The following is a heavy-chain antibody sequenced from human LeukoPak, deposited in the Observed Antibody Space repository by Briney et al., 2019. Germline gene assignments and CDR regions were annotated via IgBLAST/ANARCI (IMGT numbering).Heavy chain of an antibody. V-gene: IGHV4-34*01. Sequence: PSETLSLTCAVYGGSFSGYYWSWIRQPPGKGLEWIGEINHSGSTNYNPSLKSRVTISVDTSKNQFSLKLSSVTAADTAVYYCASSSGYSSRRFDPWGQGTLVTVSS. D-gene: IGHD6-13*01. CDR2: INHSGST. CDR1: GGSFSGYY. CDR3: ASSSGYSSRRFDP. J-gene: IGHJ5*02.